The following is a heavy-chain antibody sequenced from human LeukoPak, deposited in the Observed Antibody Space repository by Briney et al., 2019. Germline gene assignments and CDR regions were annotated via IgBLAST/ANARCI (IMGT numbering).Heavy chain of an antibody. CDR3: ARDRDSSGYYFDY. D-gene: IGHD3-22*01. CDR2: IYYSGST. V-gene: IGHV4-31*03. J-gene: IGHJ4*02. Sequence: SQTLSLTCTVSGGSISSGGYYWSWIRQHPGKGLEWIGYIYYSGSTYYNPSLKSRVTISVDTSKNQFSLKLSSVTAADTAVYYCARDRDSSGYYFDYWGQGTLVTVSS. CDR1: GGSISSGGYY.